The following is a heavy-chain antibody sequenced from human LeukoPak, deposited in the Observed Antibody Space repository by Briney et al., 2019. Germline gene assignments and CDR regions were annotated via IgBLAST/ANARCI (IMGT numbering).Heavy chain of an antibody. V-gene: IGHV5-51*01. Sequence: GESLKISCKASVSRFTHYWIGWVRQMPGRGLEWMGNIYPDDSDTRYSPSFQGQVTISADKSTSTAYLQCSSLKASDTGMFYCARLQYDSSSYVGVTFDYWGQGTLVTVSS. D-gene: IGHD3-22*01. CDR1: VSRFTHYW. CDR3: ARLQYDSSSYVGVTFDY. CDR2: IYPDDSDT. J-gene: IGHJ4*02.